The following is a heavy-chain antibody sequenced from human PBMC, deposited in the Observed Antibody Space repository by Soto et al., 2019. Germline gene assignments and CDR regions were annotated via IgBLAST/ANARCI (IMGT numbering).Heavy chain of an antibody. CDR3: AKENGYSSSWFEFNY. J-gene: IGHJ4*02. D-gene: IGHD6-13*01. CDR2: IRGSVGST. V-gene: IGHV3-23*01. CDR1: GFTFSSYA. Sequence: EVQLLESGGGLVQPGGSLRLSCAASGFTFSSYAMSWVRQAPVKGLEWVSAIRGSVGSTYYADSVKGRCTISRYNSKNTLYLQLNSLRAEATAVYYCAKENGYSSSWFEFNYWGQGTLVTVSS.